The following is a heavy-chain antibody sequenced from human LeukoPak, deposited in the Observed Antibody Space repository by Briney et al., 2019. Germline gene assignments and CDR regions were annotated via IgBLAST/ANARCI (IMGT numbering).Heavy chain of an antibody. CDR3: ARGRGILTGSYQDY. Sequence: GGSLRLSYAASGFTFSSYAIHWVRQAPGKGLEWVAVISYDGSNIFYADSVKGRFTISRDNAKNTLYLQMNSLRAEDTAVYYCARGRGILTGSYQDYWGQGTLVTVSS. J-gene: IGHJ4*02. D-gene: IGHD3-9*01. CDR2: ISYDGSNI. V-gene: IGHV3-30*04. CDR1: GFTFSSYA.